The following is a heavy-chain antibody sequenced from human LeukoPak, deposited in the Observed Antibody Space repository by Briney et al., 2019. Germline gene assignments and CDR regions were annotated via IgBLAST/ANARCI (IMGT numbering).Heavy chain of an antibody. CDR3: ARGSGETGGYYYVY. D-gene: IGHD3-22*01. V-gene: IGHV1-69*13. CDR1: GGSFSRYA. Sequence: ASVKVSCKASGGSFSRYAISWVRQAPGQGLEWMGGIIPIFGTANYAQKFQGRVTIIADESTRTAYMELRTLRSEDTAIYYCARGSGETGGYYYVYWGRGTPVTVSS. CDR2: IIPIFGTA. J-gene: IGHJ4*02.